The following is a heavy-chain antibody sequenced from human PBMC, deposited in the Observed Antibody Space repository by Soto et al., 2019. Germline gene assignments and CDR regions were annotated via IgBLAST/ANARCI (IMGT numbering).Heavy chain of an antibody. CDR1: GGSISSGGYY. CDR3: ARLMVVTAIIDY. V-gene: IGHV4-31*03. CDR2: IYYSGST. Sequence: SETLSLTCTVSGGSISSGGYYWSWIRQHPGKGLEWIGYIYYSGSTYYNPSLKSRVTISVDRSKNQFSLKLSSVTAADTAVYYCARLMVVTAIIDYWGQGTLVTVSS. D-gene: IGHD2-21*02. J-gene: IGHJ4*02.